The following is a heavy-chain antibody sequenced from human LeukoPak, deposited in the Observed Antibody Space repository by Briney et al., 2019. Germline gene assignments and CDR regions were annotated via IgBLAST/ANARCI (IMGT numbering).Heavy chain of an antibody. J-gene: IGHJ4*02. CDR3: ARSGAAACHY. CDR2: ISNSGGSI. D-gene: IGHD6-13*01. Sequence: GGTLRLSCAASGFSFTTYGMSWVRQAPGKGLEWVSTISNSGGSIYYVDSVKGRFTISRDNAKNSLYLQMNSLRAEDTAVYYCARSGAAACHYWGQGTLVTVSS. CDR1: GFSFTTYG. V-gene: IGHV3-21*01.